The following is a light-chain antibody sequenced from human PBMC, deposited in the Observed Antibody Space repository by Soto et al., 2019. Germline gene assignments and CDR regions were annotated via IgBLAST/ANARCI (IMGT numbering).Light chain of an antibody. CDR3: AAWDDTLSGPV. CDR1: GSNNGLNY. V-gene: IGLV1-47*02. Sequence: QSVLTQPPSASGAPGQRVTFSCSGSGSNNGLNYVYWYQQLPGTAPKLLIYSSYQRPSGVPDRFSASKSGTSASLAISGLRSEDEADYYCAAWDDTLSGPVFGGGTKLTVL. J-gene: IGLJ3*02. CDR2: SSY.